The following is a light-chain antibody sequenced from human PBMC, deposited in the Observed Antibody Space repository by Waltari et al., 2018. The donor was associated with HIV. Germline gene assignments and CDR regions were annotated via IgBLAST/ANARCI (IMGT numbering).Light chain of an antibody. V-gene: IGLV1-36*01. CDR3: AAAWDDSLNGPV. CDR2: YDD. CDR1: SSNIGNNA. J-gene: IGLJ2*01. Sequence: QSVLTQPPSVSEAPRQRVTISCSGSSSNIGNNAVNWYQQLPGKAPKLLIYYDDLLPSGVADRFSGSKSDTSASLAISGLQSEDEADYYCAAAWDDSLNGPVFGGGTKLTVL.